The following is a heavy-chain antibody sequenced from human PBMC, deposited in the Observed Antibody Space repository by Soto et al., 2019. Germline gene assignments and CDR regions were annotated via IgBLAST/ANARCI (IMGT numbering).Heavy chain of an antibody. CDR2: ISGSGGST. Sequence: GGSLRLSCAAFGFTFSSYAMSWVRQAPGQGLEWVSAISGSGGSTYYADSVKGRFTISRDNSKNTLYLQMNSLRAEDTAVYYCAKDQSEVLLWFGEENWFASWGQGTLVTVSS. J-gene: IGHJ5*01. D-gene: IGHD3-10*01. V-gene: IGHV3-23*01. CDR3: AKDQSEVLLWFGEENWFAS. CDR1: GFTFSSYA.